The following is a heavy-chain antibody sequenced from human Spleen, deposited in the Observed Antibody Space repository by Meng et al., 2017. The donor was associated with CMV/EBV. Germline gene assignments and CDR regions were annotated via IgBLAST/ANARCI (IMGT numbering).Heavy chain of an antibody. CDR1: TFSSYL. V-gene: IGHV3-7*01. CDR3: ARGSGESQLLYIVNWYFDL. D-gene: IGHD2-2*02. J-gene: IGHJ2*01. CDR2: IKQDGIEK. Sequence: TFSSYLMSWVRQAPGKGLELVANIKQDGIEKYYVDSVKGRFTISRNNARNSLYLQMNSLRAEDTAVYYCARGSGESQLLYIVNWYFDLWGRGTLVTVSS.